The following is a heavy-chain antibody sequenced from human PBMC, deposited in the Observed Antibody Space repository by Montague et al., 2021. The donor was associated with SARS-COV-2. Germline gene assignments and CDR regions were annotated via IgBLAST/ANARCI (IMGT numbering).Heavy chain of an antibody. D-gene: IGHD6-19*01. CDR1: GGSINNYY. CDR3: ARHLAVGTSGFDI. V-gene: IGHV4-59*08. Sequence: SETLSLTCTVSGGSINNYYWSWIRQPPEKGPEWIAFMHYTGSANYNPSLKSRATISVDPYKNQFSLKLTSVTAADAALYYCARHLAVGTSGFDIWGQGTMVTVSS. J-gene: IGHJ3*02. CDR2: MHYTGSA.